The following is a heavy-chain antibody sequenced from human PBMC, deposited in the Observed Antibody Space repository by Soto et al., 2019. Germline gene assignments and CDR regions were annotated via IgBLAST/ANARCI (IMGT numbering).Heavy chain of an antibody. D-gene: IGHD2-15*01. CDR3: ARSGLHGLHYFSY. CDR2: IYPRDSET. J-gene: IGHJ4*02. CDR1: GYNLNIYW. V-gene: IGHV5-51*01. Sequence: GESLKSSCKTSGYNLNIYWIGWVRQMPGKGLEWMGIIYPRDSETRYSPSFQGQVTISVDKSLNTAYLQWNSLQASDTAMSYCARSGLHGLHYFSYCGQRTQVTVSS.